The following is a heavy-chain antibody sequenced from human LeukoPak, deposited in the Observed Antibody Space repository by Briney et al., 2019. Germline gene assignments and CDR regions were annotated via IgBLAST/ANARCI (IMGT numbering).Heavy chain of an antibody. CDR3: ASADSSGWYYFDY. J-gene: IGHJ4*02. CDR2: IIPILGIA. V-gene: IGHV1-69*04. CDR1: GGTFSSYA. D-gene: IGHD6-19*01. Sequence: SVKVSCEASGGTFSSYAISWVRQAPGQGLEWMGRIIPILGIANYAQKFQGRVTITADKSTSTAYMELSSLRSEDTAVYYCASADSSGWYYFDYWGQGTLVTVSS.